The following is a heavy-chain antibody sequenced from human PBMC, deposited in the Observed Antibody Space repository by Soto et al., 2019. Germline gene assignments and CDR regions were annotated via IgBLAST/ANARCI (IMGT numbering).Heavy chain of an antibody. CDR1: GGTFSSYA. Sequence: QVQLVQSGAEVKKPGSSVKVSCKASGGTFSSYAISWVRQAPGQGLEWMGGIIPIFGTANYAQKFQGRVTITAEESTSTAYMELSRLRSEDTAVDYCARGRYQLRPFDYWGQGTLVTVSS. CDR3: ARGRYQLRPFDY. CDR2: IIPIFGTA. V-gene: IGHV1-69*01. D-gene: IGHD2-2*01. J-gene: IGHJ4*02.